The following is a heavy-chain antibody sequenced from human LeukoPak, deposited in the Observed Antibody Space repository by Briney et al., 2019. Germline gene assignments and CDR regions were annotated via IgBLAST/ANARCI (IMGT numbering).Heavy chain of an antibody. D-gene: IGHD3-3*01. V-gene: IGHV4-30-2*01. J-gene: IGHJ6*03. CDR1: GGSISSGGYY. CDR2: IYHSGST. CDR3: ARVFFYYMDV. Sequence: PSETLSLTCTVSGGSISSGGYYWSCIRQPPGKGLECIGYIYHSGSTYYNPSLKSRVTISVDRSKHQFSLKLSSVTAADTAVYYCARVFFYYMDVWGKGTTVTVSS.